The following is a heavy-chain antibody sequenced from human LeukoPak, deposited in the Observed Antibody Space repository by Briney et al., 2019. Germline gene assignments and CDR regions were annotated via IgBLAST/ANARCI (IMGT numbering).Heavy chain of an antibody. CDR3: ARDLSYYYDSSGYYYGLDY. V-gene: IGHV6-1*01. CDR2: TYYRSKWYN. CDR1: GDSVSSNSAA. Sequence: SQTLSLTCAISGDSVSSNSAAWNWIRQSPSRGLEWLGRTYYRSKWYNDYAVSVKSRITINPDTSMNQFSLQLNSVTPEDTAVYYCARDLSYYYDSSGYYYGLDYWGQGTLVTVSS. D-gene: IGHD3-22*01. J-gene: IGHJ4*02.